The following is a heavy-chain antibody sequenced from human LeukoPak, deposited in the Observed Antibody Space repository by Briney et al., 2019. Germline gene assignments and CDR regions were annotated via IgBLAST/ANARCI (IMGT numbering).Heavy chain of an antibody. CDR2: ISAYNGNT. D-gene: IGHD4-17*01. V-gene: IGHV1-18*04. CDR3: ARAPKAPDYVEPWDY. J-gene: IGHJ4*02. CDR1: GYTFSGYY. Sequence: ASVKVSCKASGYTFSGYYIHWVRQAPGQGLEWMGWISAYNGNTNYAQKLQGRVTMTTDTSTSTAYMELRSLRSDDTAVYYCARAPKAPDYVEPWDYWGQGTLVTVSS.